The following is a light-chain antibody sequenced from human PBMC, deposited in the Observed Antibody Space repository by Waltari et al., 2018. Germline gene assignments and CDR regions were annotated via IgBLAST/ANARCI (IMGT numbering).Light chain of an antibody. Sequence: QSALTQPASVSGSPGQSITISCPGTSSHVVAYHFVSWYQQHPGKAPKLMIHEVSNRPSGVSNRFSGSKSGNTASLTISALQAEDEADYHCSSYTRSDTYVFGAGTKVTVL. CDR2: EVS. V-gene: IGLV2-14*01. J-gene: IGLJ1*01. CDR1: SSHVVAYHF. CDR3: SSYTRSDTYV.